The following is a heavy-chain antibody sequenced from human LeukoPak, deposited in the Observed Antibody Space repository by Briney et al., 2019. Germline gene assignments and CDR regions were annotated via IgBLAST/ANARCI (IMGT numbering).Heavy chain of an antibody. J-gene: IGHJ6*03. V-gene: IGHV4-61*10. CDR2: IYNSGTT. Sequence: SETLSLTCTVSGGSVNRGNYYWTWIRQPGGSGLEWIGCIYNSGTTNYNPSLKSRVTISVDTSKNEFSLRLSSVTAADTAVYYCARWSGSVASRNYYYYMDVWGKGTTVTVSS. D-gene: IGHD1-26*01. CDR3: ARWSGSVASRNYYYYMDV. CDR1: GGSVNRGNYY.